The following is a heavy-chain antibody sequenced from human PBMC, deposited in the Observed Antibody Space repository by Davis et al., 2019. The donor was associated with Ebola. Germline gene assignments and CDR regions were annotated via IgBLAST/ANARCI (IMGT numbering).Heavy chain of an antibody. Sequence: SETLSLTCTVSGGSISSYYWSWIRQPPGKGLEWIGYIYYSGSTNYNPSLKSQVTISVDTSKNQFSLKLSSVTAADTAVYYCARWGRYSGYDFDYWGQGTLVTVSS. CDR1: GGSISSYY. J-gene: IGHJ4*02. V-gene: IGHV4-59*01. CDR3: ARWGRYSGYDFDY. D-gene: IGHD5-12*01. CDR2: IYYSGST.